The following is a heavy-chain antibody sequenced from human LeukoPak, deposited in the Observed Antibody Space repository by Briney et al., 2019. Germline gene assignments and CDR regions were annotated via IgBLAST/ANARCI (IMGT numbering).Heavy chain of an antibody. Sequence: GGSLRLSCAASGFTVSTDYMSWVRQAPGKGLEWVSVIYSGGTTHYANSVKGRFTISRDNSKDTLNLQMNSLRPEDTAVYYCARASSVVVPAASAFDIWGQGTMVTVSS. J-gene: IGHJ3*02. CDR2: IYSGGTT. CDR3: ARASSVVVPAASAFDI. V-gene: IGHV3-53*01. D-gene: IGHD2-2*01. CDR1: GFTVSTDY.